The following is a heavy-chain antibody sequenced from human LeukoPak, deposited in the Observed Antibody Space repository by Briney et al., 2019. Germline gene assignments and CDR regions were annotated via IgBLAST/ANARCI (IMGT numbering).Heavy chain of an antibody. Sequence: SETLSLTCTVSGGSISSSSYYWGWIRQPPGKGLEWIGYIYYSGSTYYNPSLKSRVTISVDTSKNQFSLKLSSVTAADTAVYYCARVISRITIFGVVLPSDAFDIWGQGTMVTVSS. V-gene: IGHV4-31*03. CDR2: IYYSGST. CDR3: ARVISRITIFGVVLPSDAFDI. J-gene: IGHJ3*02. CDR1: GGSISSSSYY. D-gene: IGHD3-3*01.